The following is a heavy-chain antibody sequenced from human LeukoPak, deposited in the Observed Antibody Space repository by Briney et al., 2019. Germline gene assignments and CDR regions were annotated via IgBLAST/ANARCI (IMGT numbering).Heavy chain of an antibody. CDR2: INPNSGGT. CDR3: ATVDIVATYLDI. J-gene: IGHJ3*02. Sequence: GASVKVSCKASGYASTGYYMHWVRQAPGQGLEWMGWINPNSGGTNYAQKFQGRVTMTRDTSISTAYMELSRLRSEDTAVYYCATVDIVATYLDIWGQGTMVTVSS. CDR1: GYASTGYY. D-gene: IGHD5-12*01. V-gene: IGHV1-2*02.